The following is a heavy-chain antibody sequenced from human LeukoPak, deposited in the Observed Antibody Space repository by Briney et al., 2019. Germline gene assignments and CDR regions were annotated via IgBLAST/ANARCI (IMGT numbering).Heavy chain of an antibody. J-gene: IGHJ4*02. CDR3: ARLAAARDY. V-gene: IGHV3-48*03. D-gene: IGHD6-13*01. CDR1: GFTFSSYE. CDR2: ISGSGSTI. Sequence: PGGSLRLSCAASGFTFSSYEMNWVRQAPGKGLEGVSYISGSGSTIYYADSVKGRFTISRDNAKNSLYLQMNSLRAEDTAVYYCARLAAARDYWGQGTLVTVSS.